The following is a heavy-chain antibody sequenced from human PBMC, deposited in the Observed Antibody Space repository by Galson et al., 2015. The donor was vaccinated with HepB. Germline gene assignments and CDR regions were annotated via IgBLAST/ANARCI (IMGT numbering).Heavy chain of an antibody. V-gene: IGHV3-30-3*01. J-gene: IGHJ4*02. CDR3: AREWPLTKALDY. CDR1: GFTFSSYA. Sequence: SLRLSCAASGFTFSSYAMHWVRQAPGKGLEWVAVISYDGSNKHYADSVKGRFTISRDNSKNTLYLQMNSLRAEDTAVYYCAREWPLTKALDYWGQGTLVTVSS. CDR2: ISYDGSNK. D-gene: IGHD4-11*01.